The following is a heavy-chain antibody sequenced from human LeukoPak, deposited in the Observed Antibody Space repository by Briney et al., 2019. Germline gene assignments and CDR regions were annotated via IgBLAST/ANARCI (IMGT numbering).Heavy chain of an antibody. J-gene: IGHJ4*02. CDR3: ARGDILTGYGY. V-gene: IGHV1-69*13. CDR2: IIPIFGTA. Sequence: AVRVSSKASVGTFSIYAISWVRQAPEPGREWMGGIIPIFGTANYTQNPQGRVTLTPDESTSTAYIELSSLRSLDTAVYYFARGDILTGYGYWGQGTLVTVSS. CDR1: VGTFSIYA. D-gene: IGHD3-9*01.